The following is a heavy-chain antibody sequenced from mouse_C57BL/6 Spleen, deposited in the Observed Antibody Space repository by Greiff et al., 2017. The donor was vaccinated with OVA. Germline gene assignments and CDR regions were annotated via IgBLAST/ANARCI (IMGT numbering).Heavy chain of an antibody. CDR2: IDPSASYT. D-gene: IGHD1-1*01. CDR3: ARGDGSLFAY. Sequence: VQLQQPGAELVMPGASVKLSCKASGYTFTSYWMHWVKQRPGQGLEWIGEIDPSASYTNYNQKFKGKSTLTVDKSSSTAYMQLSSLTSEDSAVYYCARGDGSLFAYWGQGTLVTVSA. V-gene: IGHV1-69*01. CDR1: GYTFTSYW. J-gene: IGHJ3*01.